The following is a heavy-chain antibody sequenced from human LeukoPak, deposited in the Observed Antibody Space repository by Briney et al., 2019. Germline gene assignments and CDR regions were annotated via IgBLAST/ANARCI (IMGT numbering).Heavy chain of an antibody. Sequence: SETLSLTCTVSGGSISSNYWSWIRQPPGKGLEWIGYIYYSGSTNYNPSLKSRATISVDTSKNQFSLKLSSVTAADTAVYYCARVGAYNWFDPWGQGTLVTVSS. CDR1: GGSISSNY. D-gene: IGHD3-10*01. CDR3: ARVGAYNWFDP. CDR2: IYYSGST. J-gene: IGHJ5*02. V-gene: IGHV4-59*01.